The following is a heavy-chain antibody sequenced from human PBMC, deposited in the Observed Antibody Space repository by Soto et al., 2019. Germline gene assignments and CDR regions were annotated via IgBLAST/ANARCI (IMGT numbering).Heavy chain of an antibody. D-gene: IGHD6-19*01. CDR2: TYYRSKWYN. CDR3: AREWAVAGIGYYYGMDV. CDR1: GDSVSSNSAA. J-gene: IGHJ6*02. V-gene: IGHV6-1*01. Sequence: SPTLSLTCAISGDSVSSNSAAWNWIRQSPSRGLEWLGRTYYRSKWYNDYAVSVKSRITINPDTSKNQFSLQLNSVTPEDTAVYYCAREWAVAGIGYYYGMDVWGQGTTVTSP.